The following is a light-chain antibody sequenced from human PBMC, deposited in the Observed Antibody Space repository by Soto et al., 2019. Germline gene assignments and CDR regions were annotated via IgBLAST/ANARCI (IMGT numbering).Light chain of an antibody. CDR3: ATWDDSLNAVV. J-gene: IGLJ2*01. Sequence: QSVLTQPPSASGTPGQRVTISCSGSSSNIGSNPVTWYQQLPGTTHKLLIYSNNQRPSGVPDRFSASKSGTSASLAISGLQSEDEADYYCATWDDSLNAVVFGGGTKLTVL. CDR2: SNN. V-gene: IGLV1-44*01. CDR1: SSNIGSNP.